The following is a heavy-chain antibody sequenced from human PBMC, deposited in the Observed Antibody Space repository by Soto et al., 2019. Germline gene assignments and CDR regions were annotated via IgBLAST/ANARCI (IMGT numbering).Heavy chain of an antibody. CDR1: GFTFSSYW. CDR3: GRYCSGGSCYAYYYYYGMDV. Sequence: EVQLVESGGGLVQPGGSLRLSCAASGFTFSSYWMSWVRQAPGKGLEWVANIKQDGSEKYYVDSVKGRFTISRDNSINSLYLQMNSLRAEDTAIYYCGRYCSGGSCYAYYYYYGMDVWGQGTTVTVSS. V-gene: IGHV3-7*03. CDR2: IKQDGSEK. D-gene: IGHD2-15*01. J-gene: IGHJ6*02.